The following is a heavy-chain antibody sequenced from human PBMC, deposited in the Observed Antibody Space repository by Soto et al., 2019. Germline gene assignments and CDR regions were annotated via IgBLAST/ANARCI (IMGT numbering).Heavy chain of an antibody. J-gene: IGHJ4*02. CDR2: LYQGLSI. CDR3: AKGRPEWLRLSITGTTPFDY. V-gene: IGHV4-34*01. D-gene: IGHD1-20*01. CDR1: SGSFSGYY. Sequence: PSETLSLTCAVYSGSFSGYYWSWIRQPPGKGLEWIGELYQGLSIIYNPSLESRVTISGDSSKNQFSLKLRSVTAEDTAVYYCAKGRPEWLRLSITGTTPFDYWGQGTLVTVSS.